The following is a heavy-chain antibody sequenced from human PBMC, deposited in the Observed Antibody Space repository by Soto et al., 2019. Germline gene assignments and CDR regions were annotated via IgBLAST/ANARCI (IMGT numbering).Heavy chain of an antibody. CDR3: ARRRGFPYYYGMDV. D-gene: IGHD5-12*01. J-gene: IGHJ6*02. V-gene: IGHV4-30-2*01. CDR2: IYHSGST. Sequence: QLQLQESGSGLVKPSQTLSLTCAVSGGSISSGGYSWSWIRQPPGKGLEWIGYIYHSGSTYYNPSLKRRVTISVDRSKNQFSLKLSSVTVADTAVYYCARRRGFPYYYGMDVWGQGTTVTVSS. CDR1: GGSISSGGYS.